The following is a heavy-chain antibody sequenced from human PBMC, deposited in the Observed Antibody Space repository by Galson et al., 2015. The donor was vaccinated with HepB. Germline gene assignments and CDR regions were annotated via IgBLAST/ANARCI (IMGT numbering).Heavy chain of an antibody. J-gene: IGHJ4*02. Sequence: ALRLSCPASGFSFSSHWMHWLRQAPWNGLVGVSRINSDGSSTSYVDSVKGRFTISRDNAKNTLYLQMNSLRAEDTAEYYCARAPATGYYTPYYFDYWGQGTLVTVSS. V-gene: IGHV3-74*01. D-gene: IGHD3/OR15-3a*01. CDR1: GFSFSSHW. CDR3: ARAPATGYYTPYYFDY. CDR2: INSDGSST.